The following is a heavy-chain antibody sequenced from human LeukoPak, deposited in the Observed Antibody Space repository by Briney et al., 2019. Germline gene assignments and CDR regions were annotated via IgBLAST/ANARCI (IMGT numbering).Heavy chain of an antibody. J-gene: IGHJ4*02. D-gene: IGHD6-6*01. CDR1: GGTFNTYA. V-gene: IGHV1-69*06. CDR2: IIPIFGTA. CDR3: ARGILEQLVPPSSEYYFDY. Sequence: SVKVSCKASGGTFNTYAIGWVRQAPGQGLEWMGGIIPIFGTANYAQKFQGRVTITADKSTSTAYMELSSLRSEDTAVYYCARGILEQLVPPSSEYYFDYWGQGTLVTVSS.